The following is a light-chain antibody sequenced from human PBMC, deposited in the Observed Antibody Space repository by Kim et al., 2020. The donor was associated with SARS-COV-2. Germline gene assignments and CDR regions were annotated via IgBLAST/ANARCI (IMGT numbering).Light chain of an antibody. V-gene: IGKV1-39*01. Sequence: ASVGDRVTITCRTSHNIRSYLNWYQQKPGKAPRVLIYDISNLQGGVPSRFGGSGSGTEFTLTISSLQFDDFATYYCQQSGSFPHTFGQGTKVDIK. CDR1: HNIRSY. CDR2: DIS. J-gene: IGKJ1*01. CDR3: QQSGSFPHT.